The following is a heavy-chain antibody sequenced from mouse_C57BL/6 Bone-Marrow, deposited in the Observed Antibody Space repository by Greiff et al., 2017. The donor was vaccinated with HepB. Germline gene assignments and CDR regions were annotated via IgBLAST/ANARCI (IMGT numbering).Heavy chain of an antibody. CDR3: ARGVLRSYYFDY. CDR2: ISYDGSN. V-gene: IGHV3-6*01. Sequence: ESGPGLVKPSQSLSLTCSVTGYSITSGYYWNWIRQFPGNKLEWMGYISYDGSNNYNPSLKNRISITRDTSKNQFFLKLNSVTTEDTATYYCARGVLRSYYFDYWGQGTTLTVSS. CDR1: GYSITSGYY. J-gene: IGHJ2*01. D-gene: IGHD1-1*01.